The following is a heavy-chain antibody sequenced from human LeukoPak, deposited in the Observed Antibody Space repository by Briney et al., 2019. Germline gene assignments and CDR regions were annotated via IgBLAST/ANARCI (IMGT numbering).Heavy chain of an antibody. J-gene: IGHJ3*02. CDR2: IYTSGST. D-gene: IGHD2-15*01. Sequence: SETLSLTCTVSGGPISSYCWSWIRQPAGKGLEWIGRIYTSGSTNYNPSLKSRVTMSVDTSKNQFSLKLSSVTAADTAVYYCASEHPGYCSGGSCYNDDAFDIWGQGTMVTVSS. CDR1: GGPISSYC. V-gene: IGHV4-4*07. CDR3: ASEHPGYCSGGSCYNDDAFDI.